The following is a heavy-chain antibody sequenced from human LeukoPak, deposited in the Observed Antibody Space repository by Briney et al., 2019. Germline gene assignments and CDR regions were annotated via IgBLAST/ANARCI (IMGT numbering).Heavy chain of an antibody. CDR1: GFSFGDYA. Sequence: GGSLRLSCTAPGFSFGDYAVSWVRQAPGKGLEWVGFIRSKAYGETTQYAASVKGRFTISRDDSKSIAYLQMNSLKTEDTAVYYCTRDTDCSSTSCYLVDEYAFDIWGQGTMVTVSS. V-gene: IGHV3-49*04. D-gene: IGHD2-2*01. J-gene: IGHJ3*02. CDR2: IRSKAYGETT. CDR3: TRDTDCSSTSCYLVDEYAFDI.